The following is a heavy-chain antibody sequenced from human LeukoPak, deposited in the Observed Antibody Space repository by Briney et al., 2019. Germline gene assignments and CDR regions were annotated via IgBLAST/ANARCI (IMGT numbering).Heavy chain of an antibody. V-gene: IGHV7-4-1*02. CDR1: GYTFTSYA. J-gene: IGHJ5*02. Sequence: ASVTVSCTASGYTFTSYAMNWVRQAPGQGLEWMGWINTNTGNPTYAQGFTGRFVFSLDTSVSTAYLQISSLKAEDTAVYYCARDITIFGVVGSYNWFDPWGQGTLVAVSS. CDR2: INTNTGNP. D-gene: IGHD3-3*01. CDR3: ARDITIFGVVGSYNWFDP.